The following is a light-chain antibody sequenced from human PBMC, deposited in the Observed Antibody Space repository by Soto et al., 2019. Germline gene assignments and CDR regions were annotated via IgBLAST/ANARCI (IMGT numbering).Light chain of an antibody. Sequence: IVLTQSPGTLSLSTGERATLSCRASQALQRSFLAWYQHKPGQSPRLLISGVSSRAAGVPDRFSGSGSGTDFTLTISRLEPQDSAVYFCQQYDHSPRTFGQGTKVEI. V-gene: IGKV3-20*01. J-gene: IGKJ1*01. CDR2: GVS. CDR1: QALQRSF. CDR3: QQYDHSPRT.